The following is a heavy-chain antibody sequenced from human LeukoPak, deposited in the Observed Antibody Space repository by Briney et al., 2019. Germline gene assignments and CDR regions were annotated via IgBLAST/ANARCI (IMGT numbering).Heavy chain of an antibody. CDR3: ARDSGMDYYDSSGYYYVLLRN. J-gene: IGHJ4*02. Sequence: ASVTVSCKASGYTFTGYYMHWVRQAPGQGLEWMGWINPNSGGTNYTQKFQGRVTMTRDTSISTAYMELSRLRSDDTAVYYCARDSGMDYYDSSGYYYVLLRNWGQGTLITVS. CDR2: INPNSGGT. CDR1: GYTFTGYY. V-gene: IGHV1-2*02. D-gene: IGHD3-22*01.